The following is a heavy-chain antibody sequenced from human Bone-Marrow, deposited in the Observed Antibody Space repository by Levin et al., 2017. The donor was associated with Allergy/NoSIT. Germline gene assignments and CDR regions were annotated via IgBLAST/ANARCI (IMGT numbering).Heavy chain of an antibody. CDR1: GFTFSSYA. J-gene: IGHJ5*02. CDR2: ISYDGSNK. Sequence: GGSLRLSCAASGFTFSSYAMHWVRQAPGKGLEWVAVISYDGSNKYYADSVKGRFTISRDNSKNTLFLQMNSLRAEDTAVYYCARGRWDSGSYYPFDPWGQGTLVTVSS. D-gene: IGHD3-10*01. CDR3: ARGRWDSGSYYPFDP. V-gene: IGHV3-30-3*01.